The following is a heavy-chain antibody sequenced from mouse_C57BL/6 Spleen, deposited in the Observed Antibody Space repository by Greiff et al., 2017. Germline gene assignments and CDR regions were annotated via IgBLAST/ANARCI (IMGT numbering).Heavy chain of an antibody. V-gene: IGHV1-26*01. J-gene: IGHJ2*01. CDR3: ARCYDGYYVKEFDY. CDR2: INPNNGGT. D-gene: IGHD2-3*01. CDR1: GYTFTDYY. Sequence: EVQLQQSGPELVKPGASVKISCKASGYTFTDYYMNWVKQSHGKSLEWIGDINPNNGGTSYNQKFKGKATLTVDKSSSTAYMELRSLTSEDSAVYYCARCYDGYYVKEFDYWGQGTTLTVSS.